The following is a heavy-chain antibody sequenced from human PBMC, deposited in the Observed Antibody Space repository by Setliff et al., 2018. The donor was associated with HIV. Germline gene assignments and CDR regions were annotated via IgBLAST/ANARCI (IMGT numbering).Heavy chain of an antibody. J-gene: IGHJ6*03. CDR2: INPNSDNT. CDR3: ARIGRTPYYYYMDV. Sequence: ASVKVSCKASGYAFNSYTLNWVRQATGRGLEWMGWINPNSDNTAYAQKFQCRLTMTRNTSTGTVYMELSSLRSEDTAVYYWARIGRTPYYYYMDVWGKGTTVTVSS. D-gene: IGHD2-15*01. V-gene: IGHV1-8*01. CDR1: GYAFNSYT.